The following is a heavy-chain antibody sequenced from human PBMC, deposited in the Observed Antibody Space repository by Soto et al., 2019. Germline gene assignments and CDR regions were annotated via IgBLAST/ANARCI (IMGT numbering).Heavy chain of an antibody. Sequence: QVQLVQSGAEVKKPGSSVKVSCKASGGTFSSYAISWVRQAPGQGLEWMGGIIPIFGTANYAQKFQGRVTITADESTSTAYMELSSLRSEDTAVYYCASSYETTSIAARLTAFDHWGQGTLVTVSS. D-gene: IGHD6-6*01. CDR2: IIPIFGTA. CDR3: ASSYETTSIAARLTAFDH. J-gene: IGHJ4*02. CDR1: GGTFSSYA. V-gene: IGHV1-69*01.